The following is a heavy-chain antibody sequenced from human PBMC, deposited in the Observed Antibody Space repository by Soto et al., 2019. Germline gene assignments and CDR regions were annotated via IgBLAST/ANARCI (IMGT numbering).Heavy chain of an antibody. CDR3: ARDSGEWLVSG. CDR1: GFTFSSYS. D-gene: IGHD6-19*01. Sequence: GGSLRLSCAASGFTFSSYSMNWVRQAPGKGLEWVSYISSSSSTIYYADSVKGRFTISRDNAKNSLYLQMNSLRAEDTTVYYCARDSGEWLVSGWGQGTLVTVSS. J-gene: IGHJ4*02. V-gene: IGHV3-48*01. CDR2: ISSSSSTI.